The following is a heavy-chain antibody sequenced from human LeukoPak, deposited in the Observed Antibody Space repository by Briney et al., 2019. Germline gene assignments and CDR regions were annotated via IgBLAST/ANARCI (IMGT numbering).Heavy chain of an antibody. V-gene: IGHV3-64D*06. CDR1: GFVFSIYT. CDR2: ISGSGNGFSI. CDR3: VRDFGRVRGTPDS. D-gene: IGHD3-16*01. Sequence: GGSLRLSCSASGFVFSIYTMYWVRQTPGKGPEYVSTISGSGNGFSIYYADSVKGRFTISRDDSKSILYLQMNGLRSEDTAVYYCVRDFGRVRGTPDSWGQGTLVTVSS. J-gene: IGHJ4*02.